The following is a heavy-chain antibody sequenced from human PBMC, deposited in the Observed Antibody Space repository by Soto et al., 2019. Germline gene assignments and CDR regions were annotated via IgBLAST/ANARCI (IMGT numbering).Heavy chain of an antibody. V-gene: IGHV3-48*04. J-gene: IGHJ5*02. CDR3: ARTYGTGSLNWFDP. D-gene: IGHD3-10*01. CDR2: ISSGSGNI. Sequence: GGSLRLSCAASGSIFSSYDMNWVRQAPGKGLEWVSYISSGSGNILYADSVKGRFTISRDNAKNSLYLQMNSLRAEDTAVYYCARTYGTGSLNWFDPWGQGTLVTVSS. CDR1: GSIFSSYD.